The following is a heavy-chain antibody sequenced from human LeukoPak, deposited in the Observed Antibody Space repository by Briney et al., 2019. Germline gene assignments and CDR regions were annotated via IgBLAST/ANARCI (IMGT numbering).Heavy chain of an antibody. CDR1: GFNFAGFW. Sequence: GGSLRLSCAASGFNFAGFWMTWIRQAPGRGPEWVANINLAGSETYYLDCVKGRFTISRDNAKNSLYLQMDSLRAEDTALYYCAKNSGLHDLWGQGTLVTVSS. J-gene: IGHJ4*02. V-gene: IGHV3-7*01. CDR3: AKNSGLHDL. D-gene: IGHD5-12*01. CDR2: INLAGSET.